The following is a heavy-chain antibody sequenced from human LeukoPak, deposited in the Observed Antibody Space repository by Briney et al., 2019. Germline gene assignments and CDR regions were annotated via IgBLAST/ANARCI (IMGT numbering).Heavy chain of an antibody. CDR2: ISSYFYSGAT. J-gene: IGHJ4*02. V-gene: IGHV3-49*02. D-gene: IGHD2-15*01. Sequence: GASLSLSCTTSGCSFGDCSISWFRLAPAKGQELVSIISSYFYSGATDYAASVRGRSVISRHDSDSIAYLQMNSLRNEATGVYYCARNPLPHCSGVHCRCDSWGQGTLVTVSS. CDR3: ARNPLPHCSGVHCRCDS. CDR1: GCSFGDCS.